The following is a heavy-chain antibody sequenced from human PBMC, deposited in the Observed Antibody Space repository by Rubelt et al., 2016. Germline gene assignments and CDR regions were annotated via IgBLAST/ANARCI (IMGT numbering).Heavy chain of an antibody. CDR1: GFTCSSYA. Sequence: EVQLLESGGGLVQPGGSLRLSCAASGFTCSSYAMSWVRQAPGKGLEWVANIKQDGSGKYYVDSVKDRFTISRDNAKNSLYLQMNSLRAEDTAVYYCARDLDFWSGYPTIWGQGTLVTVSS. CDR3: ARDLDFWSGYPTI. V-gene: IGHV3-7*01. CDR2: IKQDGSGK. D-gene: IGHD3-3*01. J-gene: IGHJ4*02.